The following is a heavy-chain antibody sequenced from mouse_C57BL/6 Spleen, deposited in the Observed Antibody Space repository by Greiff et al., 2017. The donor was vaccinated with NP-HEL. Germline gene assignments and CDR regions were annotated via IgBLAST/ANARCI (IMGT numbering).Heavy chain of an antibody. D-gene: IGHD1-1*01. Sequence: QVQLQQPGAELVRPGTSVKLSCKASGYTFTSYWMHWVKQRPGQGLEWIGVIDPSDSYTNYNQKFKGKATLTVDTSSSTAYMQLSSLTSEDSAVYYCARSLITTVVATRAMDYWGQGTSVTVSS. V-gene: IGHV1-59*01. CDR1: GYTFTSYW. CDR3: ARSLITTVVATRAMDY. CDR2: IDPSDSYT. J-gene: IGHJ4*01.